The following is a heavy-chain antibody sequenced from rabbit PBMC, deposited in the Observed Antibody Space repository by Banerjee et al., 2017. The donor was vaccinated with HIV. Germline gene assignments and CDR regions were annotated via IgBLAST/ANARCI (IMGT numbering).Heavy chain of an antibody. Sequence: QSLEESGGDLVKPGASLTLTCTASGIDFSSYYYMCWVRQAPGKGLEWIACIDTGDGATYYANWAKGRFTISQTSSTTVTLQMTSLTAADTATYFCARHDIGGGGYGWALTLWGPGTLVTVS. CDR1: GIDFSSYYY. D-gene: IGHD1-1*01. CDR3: ARHDIGGGGYGWALTL. CDR2: IDTGDGAT. V-gene: IGHV1S40*01. J-gene: IGHJ4*01.